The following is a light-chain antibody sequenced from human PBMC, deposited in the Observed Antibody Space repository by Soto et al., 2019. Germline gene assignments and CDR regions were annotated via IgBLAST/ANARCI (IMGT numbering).Light chain of an antibody. CDR1: NSNIGSNK. CDR3: CSYAGIFYV. J-gene: IGLJ1*01. V-gene: IGLV1-44*01. CDR2: TSN. Sequence: QPVLTQPPSASGTPGQRVTISCSGSNSNIGSNKVNWYQQLPGTAPKLLIYTSNQRPSGVPDRFSGSKSGTSASLAISGLQSEDEADYYCCSYAGIFYVFGTGTKVTVL.